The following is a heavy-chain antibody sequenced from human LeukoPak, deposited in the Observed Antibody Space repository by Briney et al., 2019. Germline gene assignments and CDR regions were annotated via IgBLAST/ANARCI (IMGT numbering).Heavy chain of an antibody. V-gene: IGHV4-61*02. Sequence: PSQTLSLTCTVSGGSISSGSYYWSWIRQPAGKGLEWIGRIYTSGSTNYNPSLKSRVTISVDTSKNQFSLKLSSVTAADTAVYYCARAKGMDYYDSSGYYYVPYFDYWGQGTLVTVSS. D-gene: IGHD3-22*01. CDR3: ARAKGMDYYDSSGYYYVPYFDY. CDR2: IYTSGST. CDR1: GGSISSGSYY. J-gene: IGHJ4*02.